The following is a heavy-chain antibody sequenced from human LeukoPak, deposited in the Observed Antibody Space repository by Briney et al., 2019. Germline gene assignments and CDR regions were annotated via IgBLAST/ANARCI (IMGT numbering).Heavy chain of an antibody. D-gene: IGHD6-19*01. J-gene: IGHJ4*02. CDR3: ARDGDSSGWPQPFDY. CDR1: GFTFSSYG. CDR2: ISYDGSNK. Sequence: GGSLRLSCAASGFTFSSYGMHWVRQAPGKGLEWVAVISYDGSNKYYADSVKGRFTISRDNSKNTLYLQMNSLRAEDTAVYYCARDGDSSGWPQPFDYWGQGTLVTVSS. V-gene: IGHV3-30*03.